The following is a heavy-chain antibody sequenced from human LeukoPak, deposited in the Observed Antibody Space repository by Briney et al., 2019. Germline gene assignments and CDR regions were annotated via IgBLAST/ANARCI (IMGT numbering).Heavy chain of an antibody. J-gene: IGHJ6*02. CDR1: XYXXXXXX. Sequence: GESLKISCKGSXYXXXXXXIXXXXXXPXKXXEXXGXXYXGXXXTRYXPSFQGQVTISADKSXSTAYLQWSSLKASDTAMYYCAXWTDIVVVPAAGHYGMDVWGQGTTVTVSS. CDR2: XYXGXXXT. D-gene: IGHD2-2*01. CDR3: AXWTDIVVVPAAGHYGMDV. V-gene: IGHV5-51*01.